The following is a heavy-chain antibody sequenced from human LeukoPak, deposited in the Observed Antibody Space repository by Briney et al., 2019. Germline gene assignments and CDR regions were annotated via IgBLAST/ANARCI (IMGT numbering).Heavy chain of an antibody. Sequence: TLSLTCTVSGGSISSGSYYWSWIRQPAGKGLEWIGRIYTSGSTNYNPSLKSRVTISVDTSKNQFSLKLSSETAADTAVYYCARSRYSSSWYEESGYWGQGTLVTVSS. V-gene: IGHV4-61*02. CDR1: GGSISSGSYY. CDR2: IYTSGST. CDR3: ARSRYSSSWYEESGY. D-gene: IGHD6-13*01. J-gene: IGHJ4*02.